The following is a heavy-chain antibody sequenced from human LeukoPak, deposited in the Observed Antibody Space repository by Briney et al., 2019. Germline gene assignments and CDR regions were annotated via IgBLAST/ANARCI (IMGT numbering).Heavy chain of an antibody. V-gene: IGHV1-69*05. J-gene: IGHJ3*02. CDR1: GGTFSSYV. Sequence: SVKVSFKASGGTFSSYVVSWVRQAPGQGLEWMGGIIPIFGTANYAQKFQGRVTITTDESTNTAYMELSSLRSEDTAVYYCARHRISMVVVVTPGAFDIWGQGTMVSVSS. CDR3: ARHRISMVVVVTPGAFDI. D-gene: IGHD3-22*01. CDR2: IIPIFGTA.